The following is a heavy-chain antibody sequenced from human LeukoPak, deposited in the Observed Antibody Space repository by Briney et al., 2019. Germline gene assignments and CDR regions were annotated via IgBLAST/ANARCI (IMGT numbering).Heavy chain of an antibody. D-gene: IGHD3-22*01. CDR3: ARNYDSSGYTTFGY. V-gene: IGHV4-59*01. CDR2: MYYSGST. CDR1: GGSISSYY. Sequence: SSETLSLTCTVSGGSISSYYWSWIRKPPGKGLEWIGYMYYSGSTNYNPSLKSRVTISVDTSKNQFSLKLSSVTAADTAIYYCARNYDSSGYTTFGYWGQGTLVTVSS. J-gene: IGHJ4*02.